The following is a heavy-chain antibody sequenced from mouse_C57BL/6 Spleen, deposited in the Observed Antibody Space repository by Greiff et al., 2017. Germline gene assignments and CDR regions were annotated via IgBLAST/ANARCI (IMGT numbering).Heavy chain of an antibody. J-gene: IGHJ2*01. CDR1: GYTFTSYW. CDR2: IYPGSGST. Sequence: VQLQQSGAELMKPGASVKLSCKATGYTFTSYWITWVKQRPGQGLEWIGDIYPGSGSTNYNEKFKSKATLTVDTSSSTAYMQLSSLTSEDSAVYYCARLYDGYLLFDYWGQGTTLTVSS. D-gene: IGHD2-3*01. CDR3: ARLYDGYLLFDY. V-gene: IGHV1-55*01.